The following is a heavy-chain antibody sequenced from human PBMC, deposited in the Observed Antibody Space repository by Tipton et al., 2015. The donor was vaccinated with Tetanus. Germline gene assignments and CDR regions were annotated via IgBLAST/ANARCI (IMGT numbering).Heavy chain of an antibody. D-gene: IGHD3-3*01. CDR1: GGSISSYF. CDR3: ARANNDFPKKGPFDS. V-gene: IGHV4-59*01. CDR2: IYYSGST. J-gene: IGHJ4*02. Sequence: LRLSCSVSGGSISSYFWSWIRQSPGQGLEWIGLIYYSGSTSYNPSLKSRITVSQDASKNQFSLRLTSVTAADTAVYYCARANNDFPKKGPFDSWGQGSLVIVSS.